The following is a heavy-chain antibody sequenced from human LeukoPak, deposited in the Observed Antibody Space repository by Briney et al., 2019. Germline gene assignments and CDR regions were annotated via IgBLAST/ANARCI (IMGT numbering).Heavy chain of an antibody. J-gene: IGHJ4*02. CDR1: GYTFTGYY. D-gene: IGHD6-19*01. CDR2: INPNSGGT. V-gene: IGHV1-2*06. CDR3: ARDPSSGWYGDY. Sequence: ASVKVSCKASGYTFTGYYMRWVRQAPGQGLEWMGRINPNSGGTNYAQKFQGRVTMTRDTSISTAYMELSRLRSDDTAVYCCARDPSSGWYGDYWGQGTLVTVSS.